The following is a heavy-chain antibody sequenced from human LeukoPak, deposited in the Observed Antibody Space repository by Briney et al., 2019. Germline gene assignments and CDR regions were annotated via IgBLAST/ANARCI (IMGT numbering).Heavy chain of an antibody. CDR2: ISGSGGST. J-gene: IGHJ4*02. D-gene: IGHD1/OR15-1a*01. CDR1: GFTFSSHA. CDR3: AKGTLNWNKYYFDY. Sequence: GGSLRLSCAASGFTFSSHAMSWFRQAPGKGLEWVSAISGSGGSTYYADSVKGRFTISRDNSKNTLYLQMNSLRAEDTAVYYCAKGTLNWNKYYFDYWGQGTLVTVSS. V-gene: IGHV3-23*01.